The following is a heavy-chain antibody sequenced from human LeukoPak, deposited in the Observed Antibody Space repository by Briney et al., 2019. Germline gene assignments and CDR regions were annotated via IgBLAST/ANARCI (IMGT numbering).Heavy chain of an antibody. CDR1: GGSVSSSSFY. D-gene: IGHD3-10*01. J-gene: IGHJ6*03. CDR3: ARDVSAIIFSRYIDV. Sequence: PSETLSLTCTVSGGSVSSSSFYWGWIRQPPGKGLEWIGSIYYSGSTFYNPSLKSRVTISTDTSNNQLSLKLRSVTAADTAVYYCARDVSAIIFSRYIDVWGKGTTVTVSS. CDR2: IYYSGST. V-gene: IGHV4-39*07.